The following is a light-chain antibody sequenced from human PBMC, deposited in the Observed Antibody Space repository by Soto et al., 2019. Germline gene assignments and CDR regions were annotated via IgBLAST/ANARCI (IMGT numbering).Light chain of an antibody. CDR2: DVS. Sequence: QSALTQPASVSGSPGQSITISCTGTSSDVGGYNYVSWYQQHPGKAPKLMIYDVSNRPSGVSNRFSGSKSGNTASLTISGLHPEDDADYYCSSYTTSSTYVVFGGGTRLTVL. V-gene: IGLV2-14*01. CDR1: SSDVGGYNY. CDR3: SSYTTSSTYVV. J-gene: IGLJ2*01.